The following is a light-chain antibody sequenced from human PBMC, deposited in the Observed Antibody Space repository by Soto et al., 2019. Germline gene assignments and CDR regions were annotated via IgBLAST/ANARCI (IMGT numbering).Light chain of an antibody. CDR2: AAS. V-gene: IGKV3-20*01. CDR1: QRVISNY. CDR3: QQYGSSFTWT. Sequence: EVVLTQSPGTVSLSPGERVTLSCRASQRVISNYLAWYQQRPGQAPRLLIYAASIRATGIPDRFSGSGSGTDVTLSISRLEPEDFAVYYCQQYGSSFTWTFGQGTKVE. J-gene: IGKJ1*01.